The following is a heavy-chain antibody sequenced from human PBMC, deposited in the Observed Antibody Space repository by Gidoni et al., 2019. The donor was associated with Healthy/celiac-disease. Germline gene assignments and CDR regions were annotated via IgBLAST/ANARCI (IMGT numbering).Heavy chain of an antibody. J-gene: IGHJ3*02. Sequence: QLQLQESGPGLVKPSETLSLTCTVSGGSISSSSYYWGWIRQPPGKGLEWIGSIYYSGSTYYNPSLKSRVTISVDTSKNQFSLKLSSVTAADTAVYYCARDLTLYYDSSGDAFDIWGQGTMVTVSS. CDR3: ARDLTLYYDSSGDAFDI. D-gene: IGHD3-22*01. CDR2: IYYSGST. CDR1: GGSISSSSYY. V-gene: IGHV4-39*07.